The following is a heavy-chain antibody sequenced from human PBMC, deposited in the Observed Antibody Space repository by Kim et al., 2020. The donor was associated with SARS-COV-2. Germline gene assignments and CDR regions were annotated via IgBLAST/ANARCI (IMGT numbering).Heavy chain of an antibody. CDR2: ISAYNGNT. CDR1: GYTFTSYG. D-gene: IGHD6-19*01. J-gene: IGHJ6*02. Sequence: ASVKVSCKASGYTFTSYGISWVRQAPGQGLEWMGWISAYNGNTNYAQKLQGRVTMTTDTSTSTAYMELRSLRSDDTAVYYCACQPGIAVAGYGMDVWGQGTTVTVSS. V-gene: IGHV1-18*01. CDR3: ACQPGIAVAGYGMDV.